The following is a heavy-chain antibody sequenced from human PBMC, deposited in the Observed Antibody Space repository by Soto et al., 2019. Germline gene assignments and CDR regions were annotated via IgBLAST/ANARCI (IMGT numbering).Heavy chain of an antibody. CDR3: AKEPVGPDWYFDL. V-gene: IGHV3-23*01. CDR1: GFTFRSYA. J-gene: IGHJ2*01. Sequence: DVQLLESGGGLVQPGGSLRLSCAASGFTFRSYAMSWVRQAPGKGLEWVSGISGSGISTHYADSVKGRFTASRDNSKNTLYLQMTSLRAEDTAVYNCAKEPVGPDWYFDLWGRGTLVTVSS. CDR2: ISGSGIST.